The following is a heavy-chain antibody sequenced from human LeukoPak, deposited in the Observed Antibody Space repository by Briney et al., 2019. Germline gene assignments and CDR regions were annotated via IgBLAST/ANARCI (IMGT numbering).Heavy chain of an antibody. CDR3: ARGGLTIAEATTSWCFDY. V-gene: IGHV3-33*01. CDR1: GFTFSTYG. J-gene: IGHJ4*02. CDR2: ICYDGSNE. D-gene: IGHD1-26*01. Sequence: GGSLRLSCAASGFTFSTYGMHWVRQAQGKGLEWVALICYDGSNENYADSVKGRFTISRDNSRNTLYLQMNSLRGEDTAVYYCARGGLTIAEATTSWCFDYWGQGTLVTVSS.